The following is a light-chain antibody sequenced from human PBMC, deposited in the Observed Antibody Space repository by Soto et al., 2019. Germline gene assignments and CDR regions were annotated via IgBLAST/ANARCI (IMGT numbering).Light chain of an antibody. CDR3: QQRSNWPIT. CDR2: DAS. V-gene: IGKV3-11*01. CDR1: QSVSSY. J-gene: IGKJ5*01. Sequence: ESVLTQSPGTLSLSPGERATLSCRASQSVSSYLAWYQQKPGQAPGLLIYDASNRATGIPARFSGSGSGTDFTLTISSLEPEDFAVYYCQQRSNWPITFGQGTRLEI.